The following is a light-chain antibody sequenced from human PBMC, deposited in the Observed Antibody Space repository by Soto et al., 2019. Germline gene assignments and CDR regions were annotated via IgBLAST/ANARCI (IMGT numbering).Light chain of an antibody. V-gene: IGLV1-51*02. CDR2: ENN. J-gene: IGLJ1*01. Sequence: QSVLTQPPSVSAAPGQKVTISCSGSSSNIRNNYVSWYQKLPGTAPKLLIYENNKRPSGIPDLFSGSKSGTSATLGITGLQTGDEADYYCGTWDSSLSALYGFGTGTKVTVL. CDR3: GTWDSSLSALYG. CDR1: SSNIRNNY.